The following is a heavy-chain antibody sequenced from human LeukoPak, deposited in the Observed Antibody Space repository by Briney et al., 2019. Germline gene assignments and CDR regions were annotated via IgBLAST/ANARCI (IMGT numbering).Heavy chain of an antibody. CDR1: AGSISSYY. CDR2: IYTSGST. D-gene: IGHD2-15*01. CDR3: ARHNDAGGSVYGPYNWFDP. J-gene: IGHJ5*02. Sequence: SETLSLTCTVPAGSISSYYWSWIREPPGKGLEWIGYIYTSGSTNYNPSLKSRVTISVDTSKNQFSLKLSSVTAADTAVYYCARHNDAGGSVYGPYNWFDPWGQGTLVTVSS. V-gene: IGHV4-4*09.